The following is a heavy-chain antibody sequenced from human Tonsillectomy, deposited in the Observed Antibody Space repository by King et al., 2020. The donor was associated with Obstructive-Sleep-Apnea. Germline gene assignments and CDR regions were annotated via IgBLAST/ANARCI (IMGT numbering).Heavy chain of an antibody. Sequence: DVQLVESGGGLVQPGRSLRLSCAASGFIFDDYAMHWGRQAPGKGLEWVSGISWNSGNIGYADSVKGRFTISRDNAKNSLYLQMNSLRAEDTASYYCAKDNSSGWYRGLDYWGQGTLVTVSS. CDR2: ISWNSGNI. CDR1: GFIFDDYA. D-gene: IGHD6-19*01. CDR3: AKDNSSGWYRGLDY. V-gene: IGHV3-9*01. J-gene: IGHJ4*02.